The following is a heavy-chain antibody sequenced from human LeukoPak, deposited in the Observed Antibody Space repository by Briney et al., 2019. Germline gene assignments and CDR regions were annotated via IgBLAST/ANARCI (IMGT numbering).Heavy chain of an antibody. Sequence: ASVKVSCKASGGTFSSYAISWVRQAPGQGLEWMGGIIPIFGTANYAQKFQGRVTITADESTSTAYMELSSLRSEDTAVYYCACLEAYYYYMDVWGKGTTVTVSS. J-gene: IGHJ6*03. D-gene: IGHD3-3*01. CDR2: IIPIFGTA. CDR1: GGTFSSYA. V-gene: IGHV1-69*13. CDR3: ACLEAYYYYMDV.